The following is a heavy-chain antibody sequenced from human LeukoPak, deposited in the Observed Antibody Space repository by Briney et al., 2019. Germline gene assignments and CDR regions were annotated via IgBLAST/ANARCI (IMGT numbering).Heavy chain of an antibody. CDR2: ISWNSGSI. J-gene: IGHJ4*02. V-gene: IGHV3-9*01. CDR1: GFTFDDYA. D-gene: IGHD1-26*01. Sequence: GGSLRLSCAASGFTFDDYAMHWVRQAPGKGLEWVSGISWNSGSIDYADSVKGRFTISRDNAKNSLYLQMNSLRAEDTALYYCAKDSNKVGATDYWGQGTLVTVSS. CDR3: AKDSNKVGATDY.